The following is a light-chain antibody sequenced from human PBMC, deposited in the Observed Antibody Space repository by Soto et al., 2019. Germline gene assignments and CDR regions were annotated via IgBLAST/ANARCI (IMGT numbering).Light chain of an antibody. Sequence: DIQMTQSPSTLSASVGDRVTITCRASQSLSRWLAWYQQKPGKAPKLLIYKASSLESGVPPRFSGNGSGTEFTLTISSLQPDDFATYYCQQYSGYSRTFGQGTKVEIK. J-gene: IGKJ1*01. CDR1: QSLSRW. V-gene: IGKV1-5*03. CDR3: QQYSGYSRT. CDR2: KAS.